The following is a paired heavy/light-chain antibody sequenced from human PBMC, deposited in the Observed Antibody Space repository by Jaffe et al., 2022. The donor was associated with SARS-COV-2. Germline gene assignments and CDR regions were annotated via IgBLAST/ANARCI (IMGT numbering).Light chain of an antibody. CDR1: SGSVSTSYY. CDR2: STN. J-gene: IGLJ2*01. Sequence: QTVVTQEPSFSVSPGGTVTLTCGLSSGSVSTSYYPSWYQQTPGQAPRTLIYSTNIRSSGVPDRFSGSILGNKAALTITGAQADDESDYYCVLYMGGGTHVVFGGGTRLTVL. V-gene: IGLV8-61*01. CDR3: VLYMGGGTHVV.
Heavy chain of an antibody. CDR3: ARRVGSVNPYYMDV. CDR2: IYYTGSS. Sequence: QLQLQESGPGLVKPSETLSLTCTVSGDSISSGSYYWGWIRQPPGKGLEWIGSIYYTGSSYYNPSLKSRVTISVDTSKNQFSLKVSSVTAADTAVYYCARRVGSVNPYYMDVWGKGTTVTVSS. D-gene: IGHD2-15*01. CDR1: GDSISSGSYY. V-gene: IGHV4-39*01. J-gene: IGHJ6*03.